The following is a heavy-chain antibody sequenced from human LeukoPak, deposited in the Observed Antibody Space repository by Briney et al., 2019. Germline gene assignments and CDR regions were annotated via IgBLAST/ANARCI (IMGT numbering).Heavy chain of an antibody. CDR3: TRGHGKSRQYLVDFDY. D-gene: IGHD6-13*01. V-gene: IGHV1-2*02. CDR1: GYTFAAHY. J-gene: IGHJ4*02. Sequence: ASVKVSCKASGYTFAAHYIHWVRHAPGQGLEWMGWIDPNSGDTLYAQNFQGRVTMTSDTSVNTVYMDLSGLRSDDTAVYFCTRGHGKSRQYLVDFDYWGQGTLVTVSS. CDR2: IDPNSGDT.